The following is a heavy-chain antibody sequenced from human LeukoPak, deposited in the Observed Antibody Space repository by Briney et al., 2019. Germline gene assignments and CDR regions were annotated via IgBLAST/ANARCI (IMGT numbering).Heavy chain of an antibody. D-gene: IGHD3-22*01. Sequence: GASVKVSCKASGYTFTGYYMHWVRQAPGQGLEWMGWINPNSGGTNYAQKFQGRVTMTRDTSISTAYMELSRLRSDDTAVYYCAREKGNYDSPGGYYYYYMDVWGKGTTVTVSS. CDR1: GYTFTGYY. CDR2: INPNSGGT. J-gene: IGHJ6*03. V-gene: IGHV1-2*02. CDR3: AREKGNYDSPGGYYYYYMDV.